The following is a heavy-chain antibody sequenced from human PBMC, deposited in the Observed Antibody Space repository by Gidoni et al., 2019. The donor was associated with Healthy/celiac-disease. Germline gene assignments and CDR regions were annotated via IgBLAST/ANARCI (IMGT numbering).Heavy chain of an antibody. J-gene: IGHJ4*02. D-gene: IGHD6-6*01. V-gene: IGHV1-69*02. CDR1: GGPFSSYT. CDR2: IIPILGIA. CDR3: AKKAARQYYFDY. Sequence: QVQLVQSGAEVKKPGSSVKVSCKASGGPFSSYTISWVRQAPGQGLEWMGRIIPILGIANYAQKFQGRVTITADKSTSTAYMELSSLRSEDTAVYYCAKKAARQYYFDYWGQGTLVTVSS.